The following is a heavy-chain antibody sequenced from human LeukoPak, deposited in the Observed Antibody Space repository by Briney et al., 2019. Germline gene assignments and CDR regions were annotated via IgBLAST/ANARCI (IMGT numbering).Heavy chain of an antibody. V-gene: IGHV1-2*02. J-gene: IGHJ4*02. D-gene: IGHD1-26*01. CDR3: ATGVGAITAFDY. CDR2: INPNSGGT. Sequence: ASVKVSCKASGYTFTGYYMHWVRQAPGQGLEWMGWINPNSGGTNYAQKFQGRVTMTEDTSTDTAYMELSSLRSEDTAVYYCATGVGAITAFDYWGQGTLVTVSS. CDR1: GYTFTGYY.